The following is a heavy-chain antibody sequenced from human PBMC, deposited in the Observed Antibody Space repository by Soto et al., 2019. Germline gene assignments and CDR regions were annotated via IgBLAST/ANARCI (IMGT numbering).Heavy chain of an antibody. Sequence: GGSLRLSCAASGFTFSSYAMSWVRQAPGKGLEWVSAISGSGGSTYYADSVKGRFTISRDNSKNTLYLQMNSLRAEDTAVYYCAKEVKYSSSINYYYYGMDVWGQGTTVTVSS. D-gene: IGHD6-13*01. CDR3: AKEVKYSSSINYYYYGMDV. J-gene: IGHJ6*02. CDR1: GFTFSSYA. CDR2: ISGSGGST. V-gene: IGHV3-23*01.